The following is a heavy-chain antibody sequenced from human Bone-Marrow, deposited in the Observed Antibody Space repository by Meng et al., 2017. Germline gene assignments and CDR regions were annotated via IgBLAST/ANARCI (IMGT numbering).Heavy chain of an antibody. CDR2: IGSGGGDI. CDR1: GFTFRKYN. Sequence: GGSLRLSCAASGFTFRKYNMKWVRQAPGKGLEWVAYIGSGGGDIFYADSVKGRFTISRDNAKNSLYLQMNSLRAEDTAVYYCARENGGYDFFDYWGQGTLVTVSS. D-gene: IGHD5-12*01. J-gene: IGHJ4*02. V-gene: IGHV3-48*03. CDR3: ARENGGYDFFDY.